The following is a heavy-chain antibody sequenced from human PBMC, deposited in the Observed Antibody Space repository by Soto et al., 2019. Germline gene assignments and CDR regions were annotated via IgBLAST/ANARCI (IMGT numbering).Heavy chain of an antibody. CDR3: ARDGEYSSSWYNWFDP. CDR1: GFTFSSYS. CDR2: ISSSSSYI. Sequence: EVQLVESGGGLVKPGGSLRLSCAASGFTFSSYSMNWVRQAPGKGLEWVSSISSSSSYIYYADSVKGRFTISRDNAKNXLYLQMTSLRAEDTAVYYCARDGEYSSSWYNWFDPWGQGTLVTVSS. V-gene: IGHV3-21*01. D-gene: IGHD6-13*01. J-gene: IGHJ5*02.